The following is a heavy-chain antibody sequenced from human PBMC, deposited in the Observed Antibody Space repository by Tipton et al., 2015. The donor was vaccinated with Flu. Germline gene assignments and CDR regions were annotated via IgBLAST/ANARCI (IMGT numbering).Heavy chain of an antibody. CDR1: GYTFTGYH. J-gene: IGHJ4*02. CDR3: ARDLALDS. Sequence: QSGAEVKKPGASVKVSCKASGYTFTGYHMHWVRQAPGQGLGWMGILNPSGGSTTYAQVFQGRVTMTRDTSTKTVYMELSSLRSEDTAIYYCARDLALDSCGKGTLVTVSS. D-gene: IGHD3-16*01. CDR2: LNPSGGST. V-gene: IGHV1-46*01.